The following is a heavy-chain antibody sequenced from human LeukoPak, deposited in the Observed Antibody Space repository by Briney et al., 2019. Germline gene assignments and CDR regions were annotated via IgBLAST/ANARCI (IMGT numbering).Heavy chain of an antibody. CDR3: ARHMTRGEGY. D-gene: IGHD3-16*01. V-gene: IGHV3-66*04. CDR2: IYSGGST. J-gene: IGHJ4*02. CDR1: GFTVSSNY. Sequence: SGGSLRLSCAASGFTVSSNYMSWVRQAPGKGLEWVSVIYSGGSTYYADSAKGRFTISRDNSKNTLYLQMNSLRAEDTAVYYCARHMTRGEGYWGQGTLVTVSS.